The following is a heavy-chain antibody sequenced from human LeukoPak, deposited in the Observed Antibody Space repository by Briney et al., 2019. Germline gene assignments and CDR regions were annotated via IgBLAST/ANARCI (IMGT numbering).Heavy chain of an antibody. J-gene: IGHJ4*02. V-gene: IGHV3-30*18. CDR2: ISYDGSNK. CDR3: AKDRDYGDYYFDY. CDR1: GFTVSSNY. D-gene: IGHD4-17*01. Sequence: GGSLRLSCAASGFTVSSNYMSWVRQAPGKGLEWVAVISYDGSNKYYADSVKGRFTISRDNSKNTLYLQMNSLRAEDTAVYYCAKDRDYGDYYFDYWGQGTLVTVSS.